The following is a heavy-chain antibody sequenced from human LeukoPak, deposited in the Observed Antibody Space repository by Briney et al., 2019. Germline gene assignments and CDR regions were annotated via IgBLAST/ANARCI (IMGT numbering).Heavy chain of an antibody. CDR1: GFTFGDHP. Sequence: GGSLRLSCTASGFTFGDHPMSCFRQAPGKGLERVGFIRGKDYGGTTEYAASVKGTFTISGDDTKSIAYLQMNSLKTEDTAVYYCTKGNWNPGYWGQGTLVTVSS. CDR2: IRGKDYGGTT. CDR3: TKGNWNPGY. V-gene: IGHV3-49*03. J-gene: IGHJ4*02. D-gene: IGHD1-20*01.